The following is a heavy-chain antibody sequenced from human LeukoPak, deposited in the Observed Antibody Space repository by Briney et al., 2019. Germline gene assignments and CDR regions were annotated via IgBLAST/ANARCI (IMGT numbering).Heavy chain of an antibody. Sequence: SETLSLTCTVSGGSISSSSYYWGWIRQPPGKGLEWIGSIYYSGSTYYNPSLKSRVTISVDTSKNQFSLKLSSVTAADTAVYYCARGRWVYDYVWGSYPDYFDYWGQGTLVTVSS. CDR3: ARGRWVYDYVWGSYPDYFDY. CDR2: IYYSGST. V-gene: IGHV4-39*07. J-gene: IGHJ4*02. CDR1: GGSISSSSYY. D-gene: IGHD3-16*01.